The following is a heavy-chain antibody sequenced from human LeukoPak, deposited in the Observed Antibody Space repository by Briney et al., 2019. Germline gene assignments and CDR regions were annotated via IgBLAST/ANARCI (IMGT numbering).Heavy chain of an antibody. J-gene: IGHJ4*01. D-gene: IGHD3-10*01. V-gene: IGHV3-48*03. CDR2: ISSSGSTI. CDR1: GFTFSCYE. CDR3: ASIAMVRGVIIFDY. Sequence: GGSLRLSCAASGFTFSCYEMNWVRRAPGKGLEWVSYISSSGSTIYYADSVKGRFTISRDNAKNSLYLQMNSLRAEDTAVYYCASIAMVRGVIIFDYWDHGTLVTVSS.